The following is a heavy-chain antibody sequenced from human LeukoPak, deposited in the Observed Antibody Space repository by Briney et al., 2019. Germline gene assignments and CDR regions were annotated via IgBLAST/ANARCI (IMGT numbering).Heavy chain of an antibody. V-gene: IGHV3-23*01. CDR2: ISGSGGST. D-gene: IGHD2-2*01. Sequence: GGSLRLSCAASGFTFSSYAMSWVRQAPGKGLEWVTAISGSGGSTYYADSVKGRFTISRDNSKNTLYLQMNSLRAEDTAVYYCARGSSTHGEYYFDYWGQGTLVTVSS. CDR1: GFTFSSYA. J-gene: IGHJ4*02. CDR3: ARGSSTHGEYYFDY.